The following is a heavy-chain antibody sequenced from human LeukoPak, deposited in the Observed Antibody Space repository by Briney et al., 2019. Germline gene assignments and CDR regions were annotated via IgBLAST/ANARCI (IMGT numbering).Heavy chain of an antibody. J-gene: IGHJ6*03. D-gene: IGHD3-22*01. CDR3: ARVLIGAYMDV. CDR1: GGSIRSSGYY. CDR2: MYYSGST. Sequence: KASETLSLTCNVSGGSIRSSGYYWAWIRQPPGKGLEWIASMYYSGSTYYNPSLKSRVTISVDTSKNQFSLKLSSVTAADTAVYYCARVLIGAYMDVWGKGTTVTVSS. V-gene: IGHV4-39*07.